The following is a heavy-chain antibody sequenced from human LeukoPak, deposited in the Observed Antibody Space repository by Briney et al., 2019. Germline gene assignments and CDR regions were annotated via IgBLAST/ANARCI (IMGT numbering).Heavy chain of an antibody. CDR2: INPLGGST. D-gene: IGHD3-3*01. CDR1: GYTFTTYY. V-gene: IGHV1-46*01. Sequence: ASVKVSCKASGYTFTTYYMHWGRQAPGQGLEWMGIINPLGGSTTYAHKFQDRLTMTRDTPTSTVYMELSSLRSEDTAVYYCARVHDFWSGFFDYWGQGTLVTVSS. J-gene: IGHJ4*02. CDR3: ARVHDFWSGFFDY.